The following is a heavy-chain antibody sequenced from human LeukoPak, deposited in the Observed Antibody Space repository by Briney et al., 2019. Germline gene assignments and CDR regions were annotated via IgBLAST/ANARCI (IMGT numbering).Heavy chain of an antibody. D-gene: IGHD5-18*01. J-gene: IGHJ3*02. Sequence: GGSLRLSCSASGFSFSSYEMNWVRQAPGKGLEWVSHISSSATSTYYADSVKGRFTISRDNSKNTLYLQMNSLRAEDTAVYYCARARSSYGYGDAFDIWGQGTMVTVSS. CDR2: ISSSATST. CDR1: GFSFSSYE. CDR3: ARARSSYGYGDAFDI. V-gene: IGHV3-48*03.